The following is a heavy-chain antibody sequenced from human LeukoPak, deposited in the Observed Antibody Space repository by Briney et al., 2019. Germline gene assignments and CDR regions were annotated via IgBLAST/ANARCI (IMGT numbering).Heavy chain of an antibody. V-gene: IGHV6-1*01. J-gene: IGHJ2*01. CDR3: ARASGLRRVAWYFDL. Sequence: KASQTLSLTCATSGDSVSSYSVAWNWIRQSPSRGLEWLGRTYYRSEWYHDYAVSVKGRISINSDASKNQFSLHLNSVTPEDTAVYYCARASGLRRVAWYFDLWGRGTLVAVSS. D-gene: IGHD5/OR15-5a*01. CDR2: TYYRSEWYH. CDR1: GDSVSSYSVA.